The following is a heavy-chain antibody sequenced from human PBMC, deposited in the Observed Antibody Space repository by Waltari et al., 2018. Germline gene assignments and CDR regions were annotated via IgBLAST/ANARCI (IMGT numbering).Heavy chain of an antibody. D-gene: IGHD6-19*01. Sequence: KKPGASVTVSCKASGYTFTSYAMHWVRQAPGQRLEWMGWINAGNGNTKYSQKFQGRVTITRDTSASTAYMELSSLRSEDTAVYYCARWRYSSGWDFDYWGQGTLVTVSS. CDR2: INAGNGNT. J-gene: IGHJ4*02. CDR3: ARWRYSSGWDFDY. V-gene: IGHV1-3*01. CDR1: GYTFTSYA.